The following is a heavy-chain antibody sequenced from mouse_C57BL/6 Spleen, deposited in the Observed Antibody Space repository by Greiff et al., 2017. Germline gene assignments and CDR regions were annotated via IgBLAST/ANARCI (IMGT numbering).Heavy chain of an antibody. J-gene: IGHJ3*01. Sequence: QVHVKQSGAELARPGASVKMSCKASGYTFTSYTMHWVKQRPGQGLEWIGYINPSSGYTKYNQKFKDKATLTADKSSSTAYMQLSSLTSEDSAVYYCARDEFAYWGQGTLVTVSA. V-gene: IGHV1-4*01. CDR3: ARDEFAY. CDR2: INPSSGYT. CDR1: GYTFTSYT.